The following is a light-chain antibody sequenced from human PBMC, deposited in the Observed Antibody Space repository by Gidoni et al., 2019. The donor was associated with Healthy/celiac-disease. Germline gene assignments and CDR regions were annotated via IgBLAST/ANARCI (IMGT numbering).Light chain of an antibody. CDR2: EVS. CDR1: SSDVGGYNY. J-gene: IGLJ2*01. CDR3: SSYTSSSTLV. V-gene: IGLV2-14*01. Sequence: QSALTQPASVSVSPGPSITISCTGTSSDVGGYNYVPWYQQHPGKAPKLMIYEVSKRPSGVSNRFSGSKSGNTASLTISGLQAEDEADYYCSSYTSSSTLVFGGGTKLTVL.